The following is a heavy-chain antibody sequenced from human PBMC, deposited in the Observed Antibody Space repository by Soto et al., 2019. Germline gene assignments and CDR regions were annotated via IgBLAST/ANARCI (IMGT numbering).Heavy chain of an antibody. V-gene: IGHV3-7*01. Sequence: GGSLRLSCAASGFTFSSYWMSWVRQAPGKGLEWVANIKQEGSEKYYVDSVKGRFTISRDNAKNSLYLQMNSLRAEDTAVYYCARHDSSDAFDIWGQGTMVTVSS. CDR2: IKQEGSEK. J-gene: IGHJ3*02. CDR1: GFTFSSYW. D-gene: IGHD3-22*01. CDR3: ARHDSSDAFDI.